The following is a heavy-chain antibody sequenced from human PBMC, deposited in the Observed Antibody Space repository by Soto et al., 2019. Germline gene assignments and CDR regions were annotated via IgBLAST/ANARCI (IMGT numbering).Heavy chain of an antibody. CDR1: GYTFTGYY. Sequence: QVQLVQSGAEVKKPGASVKVSCKASGYTFTGYYMHWVRQAPGQGLEWMGWINPNSGGTNYAQTFQGRVTMTRDTSISTAYMELSRLRSDDTAVYYCARAPYGDYYTLGDYWGQGTLVTVSS. J-gene: IGHJ4*02. D-gene: IGHD4-17*01. CDR3: ARAPYGDYYTLGDY. CDR2: INPNSGGT. V-gene: IGHV1-2*02.